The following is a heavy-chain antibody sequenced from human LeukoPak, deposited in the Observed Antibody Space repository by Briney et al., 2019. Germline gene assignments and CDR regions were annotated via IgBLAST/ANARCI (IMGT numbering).Heavy chain of an antibody. CDR1: GYTFTSYG. D-gene: IGHD6-13*01. Sequence: ASVKVSCKASGYTFTSYGISWVRQAPGQGLEWMGWISAYNGNTNYAQKLQGRVTMTTDTSTSTAYMKLRSLRSDDTAVYYCARDSCSSSWECLYNWFDPWGQGTLVTVSS. J-gene: IGHJ5*02. V-gene: IGHV1-18*01. CDR2: ISAYNGNT. CDR3: ARDSCSSSWECLYNWFDP.